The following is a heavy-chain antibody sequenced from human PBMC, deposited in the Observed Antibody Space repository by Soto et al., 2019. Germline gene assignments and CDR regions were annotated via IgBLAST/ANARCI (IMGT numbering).Heavy chain of an antibody. CDR3: ARDQEGTTTGYYYYNGMDV. CDR2: IWYDGSNK. J-gene: IGHJ6*02. Sequence: QVQLVESGGGVVQPGGSLRLSCAASGFTFSSYGMHWVRQAPGKGLEWVAVIWYDGSNKYYADSVKGRFTISRDNSKNTLYLQMKSLRAEDTAVYYCARDQEGTTTGYYYYNGMDVWGQGTTVTVSS. D-gene: IGHD1-26*01. CDR1: GFTFSSYG. V-gene: IGHV3-33*01.